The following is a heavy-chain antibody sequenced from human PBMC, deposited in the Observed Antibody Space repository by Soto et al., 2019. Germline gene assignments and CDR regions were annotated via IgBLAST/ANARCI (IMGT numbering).Heavy chain of an antibody. D-gene: IGHD1-26*01. CDR2: ISSNGGST. CDR1: GFTFSSYA. V-gene: IGHV3-64D*06. CDR3: VKRKGGSDYYGMDF. Sequence: GGSLRLSCSASGFTFSSYAMHWVRQAPGKGLEWVSAISSNGGSTYYADSVKGRFTISRDNSKNTLYLQMSSLRAEDTAVYYCVKRKGGSDYYGMDFWGQGTTVTVSS. J-gene: IGHJ6*02.